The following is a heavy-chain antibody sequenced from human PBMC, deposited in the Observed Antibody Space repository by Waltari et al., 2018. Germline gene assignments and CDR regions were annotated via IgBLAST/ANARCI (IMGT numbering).Heavy chain of an antibody. CDR3: AMPDYYDSSGSYFDY. CDR2: IIPIFGTA. Sequence: QVQLVQSGAEVKKPGSSVKVSCKASGGTFSSYAIRWVRQAPGQGLEWMVGIIPIFGTANYAQKVQGRVTITADKSTSTAYMELSSLRSEDTAVYYCAMPDYYDSSGSYFDYWGQGTLVTVSS. D-gene: IGHD3-22*01. V-gene: IGHV1-69*14. J-gene: IGHJ4*02. CDR1: GGTFSSYA.